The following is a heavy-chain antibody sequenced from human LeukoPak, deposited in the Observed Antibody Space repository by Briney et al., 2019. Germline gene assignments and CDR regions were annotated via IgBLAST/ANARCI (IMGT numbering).Heavy chain of an antibody. D-gene: IGHD6-6*01. CDR3: ARGYSSSYRIDY. CDR2: INGDGSST. J-gene: IGHJ4*02. Sequence: GGSLRLSCAASGFTFSNYWMHWVRQAPGKGLVWVSRINGDGSSTSYADSVKGRFTISRDNAKNTLYLQMNSLRAEDTAVYYYARGYSSSYRIDYWGQGTLVTVSS. V-gene: IGHV3-74*01. CDR1: GFTFSNYW.